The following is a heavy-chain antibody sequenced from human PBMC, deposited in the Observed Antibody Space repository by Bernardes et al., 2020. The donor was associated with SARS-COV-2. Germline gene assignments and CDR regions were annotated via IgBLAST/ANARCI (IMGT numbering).Heavy chain of an antibody. CDR1: GCTFSTYW. D-gene: IGHD3-16*01. CDR3: EGEGAWGDAFDI. CDR2: INSDGSST. J-gene: IGHJ3*02. V-gene: IGHV3-74*01. Sequence: GGSLRLSCAASGCTFSTYWMHWVRQVPWKGLVWVPRINSDGSSTTYADSVKGRFTISRDNAKNTLYLQMNSLRAEDTAVYFFEGEGAWGDAFDIWGQGTMVTVSS.